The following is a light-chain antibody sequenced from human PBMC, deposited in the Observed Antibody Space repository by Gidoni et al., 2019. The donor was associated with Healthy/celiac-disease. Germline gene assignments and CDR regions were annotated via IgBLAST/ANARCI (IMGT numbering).Light chain of an antibody. J-gene: IGKJ3*01. CDR1: QDISNY. CDR3: QQYDNLPFT. CDR2: DAS. V-gene: IGKV1-33*01. Sequence: DIQMTQSPSSLSASVGDRVTITCQASQDISNYLNWYQQKPGKAPKLLIYDASNVETGVPSSFSGSGSGTDFTFTISSLQPEDIATYYCQQYDNLPFTFGPGTKVDIK.